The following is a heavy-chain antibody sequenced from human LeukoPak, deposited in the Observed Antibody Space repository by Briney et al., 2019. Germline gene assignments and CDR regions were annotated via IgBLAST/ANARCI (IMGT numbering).Heavy chain of an antibody. CDR2: IKSKTDGGTT. CDR3: ARVRYSSTEYFDL. Sequence: GGSLRLSCAASGFTFSNAWMSWVRQAPGKGLEWVGRIKSKTDGGTTDYAAPVKGRFTISRDDSKNTLYLQMNSLRAEDTAVYYCARVRYSSTEYFDLWGRGTLVTVSS. J-gene: IGHJ2*01. V-gene: IGHV3-15*01. CDR1: GFTFSNAW. D-gene: IGHD6-13*01.